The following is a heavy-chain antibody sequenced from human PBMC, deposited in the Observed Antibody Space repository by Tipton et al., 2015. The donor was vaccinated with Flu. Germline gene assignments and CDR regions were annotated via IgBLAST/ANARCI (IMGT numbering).Heavy chain of an antibody. D-gene: IGHD5-12*01. CDR3: AREGREWLGPPGYYYYMDV. CDR1: GGTFSSYA. J-gene: IGHJ6*03. Sequence: QLVQSGAEVKKPGSSVKVSCKASGGTFSSYAISWVRQAPGQGLEWMGGIIPIFGTANYAQKFQGRVTITADESTSTAYMELSSLRSEDTAVYYCAREGREWLGPPGYYYYMDVWGKGTTVTVSS. CDR2: IIPIFGTA. V-gene: IGHV1-69*01.